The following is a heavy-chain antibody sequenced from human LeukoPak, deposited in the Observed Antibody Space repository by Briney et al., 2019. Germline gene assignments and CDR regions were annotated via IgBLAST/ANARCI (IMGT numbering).Heavy chain of an antibody. CDR1: GYTFTSYA. J-gene: IGHJ5*02. Sequence: GASVKVSCKASGYTFTSYAMHWVRQAPGQRREWKGWINAVIDNTKYSQKFQGRGTITRDTSASTAYMELSCLRSEGTAVYYCARELVDCSSTSCYGGNWFDPWGQGTLVTVSS. CDR2: INAVIDNT. D-gene: IGHD2-2*01. V-gene: IGHV1-3*01. CDR3: ARELVDCSSTSCYGGNWFDP.